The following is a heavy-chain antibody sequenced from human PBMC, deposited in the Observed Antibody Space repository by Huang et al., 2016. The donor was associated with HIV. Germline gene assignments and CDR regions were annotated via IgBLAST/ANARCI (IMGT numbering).Heavy chain of an antibody. CDR2: IYPGYSDT. V-gene: IGHV5-51*03. CDR1: GFSFTNYW. CDR3: ARPLLGYSNGYYFDY. D-gene: IGHD5-18*01. Sequence: EVQLVQSGAEVKKPGESLKISCKGSGFSFTNYWIGWVRQMPGKGLEWMVIIYPGYSDTTYSPPFRGQVTISADKSINTAYLQWNSRKASDSAMYYCARPLLGYSNGYYFDYWGQGTLVTVSS. J-gene: IGHJ4*02.